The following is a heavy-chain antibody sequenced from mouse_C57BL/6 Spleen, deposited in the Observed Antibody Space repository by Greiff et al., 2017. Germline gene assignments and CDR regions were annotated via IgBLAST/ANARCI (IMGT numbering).Heavy chain of an antibody. CDR2: ISNGGGST. CDR3: ARQGLYYYGSRGYFDV. J-gene: IGHJ1*03. Sequence: EVQGVESGGGLVQPGGSLKLSCAASGFTFSDYYMYWVRQTPEKRLEWVAYISNGGGSTYYPDTVKGRFTISRDNAKNTLYLQMSRLKSEDTAMYYCARQGLYYYGSRGYFDVWGTGTTVTVSS. D-gene: IGHD1-1*01. CDR1: GFTFSDYY. V-gene: IGHV5-12*01.